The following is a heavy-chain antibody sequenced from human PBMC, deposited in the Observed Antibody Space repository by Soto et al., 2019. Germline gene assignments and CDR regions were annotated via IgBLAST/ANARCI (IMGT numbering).Heavy chain of an antibody. V-gene: IGHV4-4*07. J-gene: IGHJ5*02. CDR2: VYATGTT. Sequence: QVQLQESGPGVVKPSETLSLSCSVSGGSISKFYWSWIRKTAGKGLEWMGRVYATGTTDYNPSLRSSVSMSMDISKKTFSLRLTSVTAADTGVYYCVRDGSKTLRDWFDPWGQGKLVTVSS. CDR1: GGSISKFY. CDR3: VRDGSKTLRDWFDP.